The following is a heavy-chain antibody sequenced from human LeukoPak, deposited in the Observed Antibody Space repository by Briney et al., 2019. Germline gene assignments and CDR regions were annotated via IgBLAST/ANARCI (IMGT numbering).Heavy chain of an antibody. D-gene: IGHD1-26*01. Sequence: ASVKVSCKASGGTFSSYAISWVRQAPGQGLEWMGGIIPIFGTASYAQKFQGRVTMTRDMSTSTVYMELSSLRSEDTAVYYCARLLVGAYFDYWGQGTLVTVSS. J-gene: IGHJ4*02. CDR1: GGTFSSYA. CDR3: ARLLVGAYFDY. V-gene: IGHV1-69*05. CDR2: IIPIFGTA.